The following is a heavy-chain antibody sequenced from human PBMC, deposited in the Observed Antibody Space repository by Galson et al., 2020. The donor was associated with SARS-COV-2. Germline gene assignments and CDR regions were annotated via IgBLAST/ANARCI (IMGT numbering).Heavy chain of an antibody. CDR2: ISSSSSTI. J-gene: IGHJ4*02. CDR1: GFTFSSYS. CDR3: ARDSIWFPFDY. V-gene: IGHV3-48*01. Sequence: GESLKISCAASGFTFSSYSMNWVRQAPGKGLEWVSYISSSSSTIYYADSVKGRFTISRDNVKNSLYLQMNSLRAEDTAVYYCARDSIWFPFDYWGQGTLVTVSS. D-gene: IGHD3-10*01.